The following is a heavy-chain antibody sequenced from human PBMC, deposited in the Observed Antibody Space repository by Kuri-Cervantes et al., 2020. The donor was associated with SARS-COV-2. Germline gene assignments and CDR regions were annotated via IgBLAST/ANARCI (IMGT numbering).Heavy chain of an antibody. D-gene: IGHD3-22*01. Sequence: GESLKISCAASGFTFSSYAMHWVRQAPGKGLEWMAVISYDGSNKYYADSVKGRFTISRDNSKNTLYLQMNSLRAEDTAVYYCASNLSGYPEYDYWGQGTLVTVSS. V-gene: IGHV3-30-3*01. CDR3: ASNLSGYPEYDY. CDR2: ISYDGSNK. J-gene: IGHJ4*02. CDR1: GFTFSSYA.